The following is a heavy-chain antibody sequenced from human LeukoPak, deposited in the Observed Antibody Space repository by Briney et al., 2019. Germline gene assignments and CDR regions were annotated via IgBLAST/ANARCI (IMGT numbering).Heavy chain of an antibody. Sequence: GESLKISCKGSGYNFVTYWISWVRQMPGKGLEWMGKIDPSDSSANYSPSFEGHVTISADKSTSTAYLQWSSLKASDTAMYYCGRLSDYWGQGTLVTVSS. V-gene: IGHV5-10-1*01. J-gene: IGHJ4*02. CDR3: GRLSDY. CDR2: IDPSDSSA. CDR1: GYNFVTYW.